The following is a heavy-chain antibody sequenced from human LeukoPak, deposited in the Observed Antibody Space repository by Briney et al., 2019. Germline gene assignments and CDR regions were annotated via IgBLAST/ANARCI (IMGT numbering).Heavy chain of an antibody. J-gene: IGHJ4*02. CDR2: FSSSGTAI. V-gene: IGHV3-48*03. CDR3: ARSVVRGVIALDY. Sequence: GGSLRLSCAASGFTISSYDMNWVRQPPGKGLELVSYFSSSGTAIYYADSVKGRFTMSRDSAKNSLYLQMNSLRVEDTAVYYCARSVVRGVIALDYWGQGTLVTVSS. D-gene: IGHD3-10*01. CDR1: GFTISSYD.